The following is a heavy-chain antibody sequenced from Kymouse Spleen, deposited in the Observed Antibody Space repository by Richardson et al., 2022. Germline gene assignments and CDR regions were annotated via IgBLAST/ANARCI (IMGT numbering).Heavy chain of an antibody. CDR1: GYTFTSYA. CDR2: INAGNGNT. V-gene: IGHV1-3*01. CDR3: ARDREAARHYYYYYGMDV. D-gene: IGHD6-6*01. Sequence: QVQLVQSGAEVKKPGASVKVSCKASGYTFTSYAMHWVRQAPGQRLEWMGWINAGNGNTKYSQKFQGRVTITRDTSASTAYMELSSLRSEDTAVYYCARDREAARHYYYYYGMDVWGQGTTVTVSS. J-gene: IGHJ6*02.